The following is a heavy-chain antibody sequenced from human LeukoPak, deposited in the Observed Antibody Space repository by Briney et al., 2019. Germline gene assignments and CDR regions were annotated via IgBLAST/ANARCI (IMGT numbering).Heavy chain of an antibody. Sequence: GGSLRLSCAASGFTFSSYAMSWVRQAPGKGLEWVSAISGSGGSTYYADSVKGRFTISRDNAKNSLSLQMNSLRAEDTAVYYCAHLSRLGELHGSWGQGTLVTVSS. J-gene: IGHJ5*02. CDR2: ISGSGGST. D-gene: IGHD3-16*01. CDR3: AHLSRLGELHGS. V-gene: IGHV3-23*01. CDR1: GFTFSSYA.